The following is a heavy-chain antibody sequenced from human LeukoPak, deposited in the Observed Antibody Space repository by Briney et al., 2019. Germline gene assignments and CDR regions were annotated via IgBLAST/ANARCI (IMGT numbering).Heavy chain of an antibody. J-gene: IGHJ2*01. CDR1: GGSISSGGYY. CDR3: ARGAEWGPATYWYFDL. CDR2: IYHSGST. D-gene: IGHD2-15*01. V-gene: IGHV4-30-2*01. Sequence: PSETLSLTCTVSGGSISSGGYYWSWIRQPPGKGLEWIGYIYHSGSTYYNPSLKSRVTISVDRSKNQFSLKLSSVTAADTAVYYCARGAEWGPATYWYFDLWGRGTLVTVSS.